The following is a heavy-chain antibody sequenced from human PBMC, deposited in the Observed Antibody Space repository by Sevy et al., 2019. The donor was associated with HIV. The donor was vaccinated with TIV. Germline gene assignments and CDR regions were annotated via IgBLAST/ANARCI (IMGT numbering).Heavy chain of an antibody. J-gene: IGHJ5*02. Sequence: SETLSLTCTVSGFSINTYYWSWIRQPPGKGRELIGYAYYSGITDYNPSLKSRVTISVDTSKNQLSLKLTSVTAADTAVYFCARLGSWFDPWGQGTLVTVSS. CDR2: AYYSGIT. V-gene: IGHV4-59*12. D-gene: IGHD3-10*01. CDR1: GFSINTYY. CDR3: ARLGSWFDP.